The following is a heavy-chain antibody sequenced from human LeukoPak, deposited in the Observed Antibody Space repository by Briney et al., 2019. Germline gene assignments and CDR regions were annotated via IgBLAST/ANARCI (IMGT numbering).Heavy chain of an antibody. Sequence: GGSLRLSCAASGFTFSNAWMSWVRQAPGKGLEWVGRIKSKTDGETTDYAAPVKRRFTIPRDDSKNTLYLQMNSLRTEDTAVYYCTTDRGFDPWGQGTLVTVSS. D-gene: IGHD5-12*01. CDR2: IKSKTDGETT. V-gene: IGHV3-15*01. CDR3: TTDRGFDP. CDR1: GFTFSNAW. J-gene: IGHJ5*02.